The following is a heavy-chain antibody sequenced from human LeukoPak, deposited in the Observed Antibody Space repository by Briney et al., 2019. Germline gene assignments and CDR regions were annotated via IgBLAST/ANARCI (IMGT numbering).Heavy chain of an antibody. J-gene: IGHJ3*02. V-gene: IGHV5-51*01. Sequence: GESLQISCKGSGYSFTTYWIGWVRQMPGKGLEWMGIIYPGDSDTRYSPSFQGQVTISADKSISTVYLQWSSLQASDTAMYYCARLNADTAMVMDAFDIWGQGTMVTVSS. D-gene: IGHD5-18*01. CDR2: IYPGDSDT. CDR1: GYSFTTYW. CDR3: ARLNADTAMVMDAFDI.